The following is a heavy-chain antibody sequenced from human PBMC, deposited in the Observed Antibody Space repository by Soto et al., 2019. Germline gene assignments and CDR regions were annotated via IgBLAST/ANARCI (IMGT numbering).Heavy chain of an antibody. D-gene: IGHD4-17*01. J-gene: IGHJ4*01. CDR3: ALDIFAAVTKLHTI. CDR1: GGTFSSYA. Sequence: ASVKVSCKASGGTFSSYAISWVRQAPGQGLEWMGWINAAKGNTKYSEKFHDRLTITRDTSATTVFLELSGLTSEDTALYFCALDIFAAVTKLHTIWGRGTLVLGSS. CDR2: INAAKGNT. V-gene: IGHV1-3*01.